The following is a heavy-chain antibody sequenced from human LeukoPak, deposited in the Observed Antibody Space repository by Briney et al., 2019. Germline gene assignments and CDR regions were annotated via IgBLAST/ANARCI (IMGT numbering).Heavy chain of an antibody. J-gene: IGHJ6*03. V-gene: IGHV4-39*07. D-gene: IGHD6-13*01. CDR3: ARGPKDVGSSLYRHYYYYMDV. Sequence: KPSETLSLTCTVSGGSISSSSYYWGWIRQPPGKGLEWIGSIYYSGSTYYNPSLKSRVTISVDTSKNQFSLKLSSVTAADTAVYYCARGPKDVGSSLYRHYYYYMDVWGKGTTVTVSS. CDR2: IYYSGST. CDR1: GGSISSSSYY.